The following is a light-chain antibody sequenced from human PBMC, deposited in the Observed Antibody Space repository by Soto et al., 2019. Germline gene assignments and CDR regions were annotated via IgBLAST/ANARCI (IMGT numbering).Light chain of an antibody. CDR2: AAS. CDR1: QSIDSY. J-gene: IGKJ1*01. CDR3: QQSYSTPRT. V-gene: IGKV1-39*01. Sequence: DIQMTQSPSSLSASVGDRVTITCGASQSIDSYLNWYQQKPGKAPKLLIYAASTLQSGVPSRFSGSGSGTDFTLTISTLQPEDFTTYYCQQSYSTPRTFGQGTKVDIK.